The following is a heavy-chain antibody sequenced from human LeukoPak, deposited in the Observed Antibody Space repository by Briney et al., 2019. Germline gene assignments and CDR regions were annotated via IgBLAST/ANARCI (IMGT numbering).Heavy chain of an antibody. CDR1: GYTLTELS. Sequence: ASVKVSCKVSGYTLTELSMHWVRQAPGKGLEWMGGFDPEDGETIYAQKFQGRVTMTEDTSTDTAYMELSSLRSGDTAVYYCATAAGWFGEVDYWGQGTLVTVSS. J-gene: IGHJ4*02. V-gene: IGHV1-24*01. CDR2: FDPEDGET. CDR3: ATAAGWFGEVDY. D-gene: IGHD3-10*01.